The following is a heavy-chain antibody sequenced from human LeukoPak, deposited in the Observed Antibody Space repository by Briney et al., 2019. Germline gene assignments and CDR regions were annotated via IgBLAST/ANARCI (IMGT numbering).Heavy chain of an antibody. CDR3: ARDWVVPAAKSTYYYYYGMDV. V-gene: IGHV4-61*01. CDR1: GGSVSSGSYY. J-gene: IGHJ6*02. Sequence: PSETLSLTCTVSGGSVSSGSYYWSWIRQPPGKGLEWIGDIYYSGSTNYIPSLKSRVTISVDTSKNQFSLKLTSVTAADTAVYYCARDWVVPAAKSTYYYYYGMDVWGQGTTVTVSS. CDR2: IYYSGST. D-gene: IGHD2-2*01.